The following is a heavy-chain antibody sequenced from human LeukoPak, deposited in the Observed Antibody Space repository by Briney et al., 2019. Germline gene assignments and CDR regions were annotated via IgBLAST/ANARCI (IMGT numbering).Heavy chain of an antibody. CDR1: GFTVSSYY. CDR3: ARDWPYSRYYGMDV. J-gene: IGHJ6*02. D-gene: IGHD2-15*01. Sequence: PGGSLRLSCAASGFTVSSYYMSWVRQAQGKGLEWVSVIYSGGSTYYADSVKGRFTISRHNSKNTLYLQMNSLRAEDTAVYYCARDWPYSRYYGMDVWGQGTTVTVSS. CDR2: IYSGGST. V-gene: IGHV3-53*04.